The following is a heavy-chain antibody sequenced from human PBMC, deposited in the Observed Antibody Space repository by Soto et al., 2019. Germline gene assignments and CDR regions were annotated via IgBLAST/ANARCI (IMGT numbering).Heavy chain of an antibody. CDR3: ARVVPLLGSGTYHEY. Sequence: SETLSLTCTVSGGSISSYYWSWIRQPPGKGLEWIGHIYYSGSTNYNPSLKSRVTISVETSKNQFSLKLTSMTAADTAVYYCARVVPLLGSGTYHEYWGQGTLVTVSS. J-gene: IGHJ4*02. V-gene: IGHV4-59*01. D-gene: IGHD3-10*01. CDR1: GGSISSYY. CDR2: IYYSGST.